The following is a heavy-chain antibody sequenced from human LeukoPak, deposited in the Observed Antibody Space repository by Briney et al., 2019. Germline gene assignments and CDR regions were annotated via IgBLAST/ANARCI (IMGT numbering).Heavy chain of an antibody. CDR2: ISSSSYI. D-gene: IGHD2-2*01. CDR3: ARVVPAAAFDY. Sequence: PGGPLRLSCTASGFTFSSYSMNWVRQAPGKGLEWVSSISSSSYIYYADSVKGRFTISRDNAKNSLYLQMNSLRAEDTAVYYCARVVPAAAFDYWGQGTLVTVSS. CDR1: GFTFSSYS. V-gene: IGHV3-21*01. J-gene: IGHJ4*02.